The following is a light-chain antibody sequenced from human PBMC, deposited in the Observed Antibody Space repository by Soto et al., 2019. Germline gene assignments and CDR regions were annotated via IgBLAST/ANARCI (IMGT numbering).Light chain of an antibody. V-gene: IGKV4-1*01. CDR1: QSVLYSSNNKNY. J-gene: IGKJ1*01. CDR3: QQYYSTPQT. CDR2: WAS. Sequence: DIVMTQSPDFLAVSLGERATINCESSQSVLYSSNNKNYLAWYQQKPGQPPKLLIYWASTRESGVPDRFSGSGSGTDFTLTISSLQAEDVAVYYCQQYYSTPQTFGQGTKVEIK.